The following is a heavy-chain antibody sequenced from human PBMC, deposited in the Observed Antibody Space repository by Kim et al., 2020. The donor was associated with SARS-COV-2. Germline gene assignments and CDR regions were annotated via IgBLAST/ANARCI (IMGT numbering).Heavy chain of an antibody. Sequence: SETLSLTCAVSGGSISNSDWWNWVRQPPGKRLEWIGEIYHSGSTNYNPSLKSRVTISVDKSKNQFSLKLSSVTAADTAVYYCARLGSLRWYRDFQHWGQGTLVTVSS. CDR3: ARLGSLRWYRDFQH. CDR1: GGSISNSDW. J-gene: IGHJ1*01. V-gene: IGHV4-4*02. D-gene: IGHD2-15*01. CDR2: IYHSGST.